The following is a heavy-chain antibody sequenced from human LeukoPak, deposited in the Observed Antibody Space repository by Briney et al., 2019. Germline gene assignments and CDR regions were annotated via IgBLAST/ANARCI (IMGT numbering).Heavy chain of an antibody. CDR1: GFALGTYA. D-gene: IGHD1-1*01. CDR3: ARELAYYFDY. CDR2: ISSSGSTT. V-gene: IGHV3-48*03. J-gene: IGHJ4*02. Sequence: PGGSLRLSCAASGFALGTYAMHWVRQAPGKGLEWVSYISSSGSTTFYADSVKGRFTMSRDNAKNSLYLQMNSLRAEDTAVYYCARELAYYFDYWGQGTLVTVSS.